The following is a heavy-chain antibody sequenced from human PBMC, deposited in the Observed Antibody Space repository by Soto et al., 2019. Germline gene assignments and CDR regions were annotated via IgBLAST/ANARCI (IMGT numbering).Heavy chain of an antibody. CDR1: GASFSGYY. CDR3: ARGWGRRFDY. Sequence: QVQLQQWGAGLLKPSETLSLTCPAYGASFSGYYWNWIRQRPGKGLEWIGEINHSGSTNYNPSLMSRVTLSVSSSKILFSLELSSVTAADPLVYYCARGWGRRFDYWGQGTLVTVSS. V-gene: IGHV4-34*01. CDR2: INHSGST. J-gene: IGHJ4*02. D-gene: IGHD7-27*01.